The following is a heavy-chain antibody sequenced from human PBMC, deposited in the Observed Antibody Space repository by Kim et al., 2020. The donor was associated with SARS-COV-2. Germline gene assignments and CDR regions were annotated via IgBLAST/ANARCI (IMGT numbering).Heavy chain of an antibody. CDR2: GGTT. J-gene: IGHJ3*01. CDR3: TRYSSGWS. Sequence: GGTTTHAAPVKGRFSISGDDSKNTLYLQMNRQKTEDTAVYYCTRYSSGWSWGQGTMVTVSS. D-gene: IGHD6-19*01. V-gene: IGHV3-15*06.